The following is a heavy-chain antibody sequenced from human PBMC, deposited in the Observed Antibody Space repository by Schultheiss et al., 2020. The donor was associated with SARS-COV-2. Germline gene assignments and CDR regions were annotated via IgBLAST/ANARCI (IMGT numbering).Heavy chain of an antibody. CDR2: IDWDDDK. D-gene: IGHD1-20*01. J-gene: IGHJ5*02. CDR1: GFSLSTSGMC. CDR3: AREGGYNWNDVGWFDP. Sequence: SGPTLVKPTQTLTLTCTFSGFSLSTSGMCVSWIRQPPGKALEWLALIDWDDDKYYSTSLKTRLTISKDTSKNQVVLTMTNMDPVDTATYYCAREGGYNWNDVGWFDPWGQGTLVTVSS. V-gene: IGHV2-70*01.